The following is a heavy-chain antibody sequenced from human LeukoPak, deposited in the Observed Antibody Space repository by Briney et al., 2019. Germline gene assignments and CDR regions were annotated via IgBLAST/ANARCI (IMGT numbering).Heavy chain of an antibody. CDR1: GFTFSSYA. J-gene: IGHJ3*02. Sequence: QTGGSLRLSCAASGFTFSSYAMSWVRQAPGKGLEWVSEVSGSGGSTYYADSVKGRFTISKDKSQNTVWLQMNSLRAEDTAVYCCAKDLVAIFDPEDAFDIWGQGTMVTVSS. CDR2: VSGSGGST. D-gene: IGHD3-3*01. CDR3: AKDLVAIFDPEDAFDI. V-gene: IGHV3-23*01.